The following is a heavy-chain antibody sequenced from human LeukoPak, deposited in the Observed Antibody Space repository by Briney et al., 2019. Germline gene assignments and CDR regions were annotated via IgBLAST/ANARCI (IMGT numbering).Heavy chain of an antibody. CDR1: GFTFNNYA. J-gene: IGHJ6*03. CDR3: AKNAGDGGYCYYLDV. V-gene: IGHV3-23*01. D-gene: IGHD3-16*01. Sequence: PGGSLRLSCAASGFTFNNYAMSWVRQAPGKGLEWVSTISGGGDTTYYSVKGRFIISRDNSKNTLFLNSLRAEDTAIYFCAKNAGDGGYCYYLDVWGKGTPVTVSS. CDR2: ISGGGDTT.